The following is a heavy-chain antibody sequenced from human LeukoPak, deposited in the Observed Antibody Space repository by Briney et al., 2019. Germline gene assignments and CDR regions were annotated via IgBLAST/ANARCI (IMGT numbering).Heavy chain of an antibody. V-gene: IGHV4-59*01. D-gene: IGHD5-18*01. CDR1: GGSISIYY. J-gene: IGHJ4*02. CDR3: ARRQGYSYGVDY. CDR2: IYNSGST. Sequence: SETLSLTCTVSGGSISIYYWSWIRQPPGKGLGWIGYIYNSGSTYYNPSLKSRVTISVDTSKNQFSLKLSSVTAADTAVYYCARRQGYSYGVDYWGQGTLVTVSS.